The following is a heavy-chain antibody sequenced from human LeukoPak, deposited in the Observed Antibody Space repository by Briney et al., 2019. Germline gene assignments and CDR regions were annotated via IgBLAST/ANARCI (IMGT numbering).Heavy chain of an antibody. Sequence: GGSLRLSCAASGFTFSNHWMSWVRQAPGKGLEWVANVKQDGSEKYYVDSVKGRFTISRDNAKNSLYLQMNSLRAADTAVYYCARALSGYVRYWGQGTLVTVSS. CDR1: GFTFSNHW. V-gene: IGHV3-7*01. CDR3: ARALSGYVRY. D-gene: IGHD5-12*01. J-gene: IGHJ4*02. CDR2: VKQDGSEK.